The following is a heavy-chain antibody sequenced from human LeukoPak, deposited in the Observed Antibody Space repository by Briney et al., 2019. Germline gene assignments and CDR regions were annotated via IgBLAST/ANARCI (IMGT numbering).Heavy chain of an antibody. CDR1: GYTFIGYY. CDR2: INLNSGGT. CDR3: ARLETVTTESDH. Sequence: WASVKVSCKASGYTFIGYYMHWVRQAPGQGLEWMGRINLNSGGTNYAQKFQGGVTMTRDTSISTAYMELSRLRSDDTAVYYCARLETVTTESDHWGQGTLVTVSS. J-gene: IGHJ4*02. V-gene: IGHV1-2*06. D-gene: IGHD4-11*01.